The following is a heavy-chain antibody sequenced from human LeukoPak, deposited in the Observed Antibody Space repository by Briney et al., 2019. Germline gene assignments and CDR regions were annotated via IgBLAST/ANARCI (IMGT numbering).Heavy chain of an antibody. CDR1: GYTFTSYG. CDR2: ISAYNGNT. J-gene: IGHJ4*01. V-gene: IGHV1-18*01. D-gene: IGHD3-22*01. CDR3: ARDNPLPLSMIVVGHVSFDY. Sequence: ASVKVSCKASGYTFTSYGISWVRQAPGQGLEWMGWISAYNGNTNYAQKLQGRVTMTTDTSTSTAYMELRSLRSDDTAVYYCARDNPLPLSMIVVGHVSFDYWGHGTLVTVSS.